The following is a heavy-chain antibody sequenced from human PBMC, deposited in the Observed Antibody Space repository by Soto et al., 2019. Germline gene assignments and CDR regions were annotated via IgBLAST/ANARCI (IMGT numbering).Heavy chain of an antibody. J-gene: IGHJ4*02. D-gene: IGHD3-3*01. CDR2: IWYDGSNK. CDR1: GFTFTSYG. V-gene: IGHV3-33*01. Sequence: QMHLVESGGGVVQPGRSLTLSCVASGFTFTSYGIHWVRQAPGKGLERVAVIWYDGSNKYYGDSVKGRFSISRDNAENPVYLQMYSRRAEDTADYYCARDRRFLVWLDSRGQRTLVSVSP. CDR3: ARDRRFLVWLDS.